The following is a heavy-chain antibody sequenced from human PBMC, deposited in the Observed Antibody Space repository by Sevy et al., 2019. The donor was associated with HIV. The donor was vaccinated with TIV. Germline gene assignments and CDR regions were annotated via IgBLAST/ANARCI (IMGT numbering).Heavy chain of an antibody. J-gene: IGHJ4*02. CDR1: GFTFSSYA. V-gene: IGHV3-23*01. CDR2: ISGSGGST. D-gene: IGHD3-22*01. CDR3: AKHRDRHYYDSSGNDY. Sequence: GGSLRLSCAASGFTFSSYAMSWVRQAPGKGLEWVSAISGSGGSTYYADSVKGRFTISRDNSKNTLYLQMNSLRAEDTAVYYCAKHRDRHYYDSSGNDYWGQGTLVTVSS.